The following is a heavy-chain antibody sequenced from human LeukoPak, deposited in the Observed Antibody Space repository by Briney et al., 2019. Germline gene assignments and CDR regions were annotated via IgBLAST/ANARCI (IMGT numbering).Heavy chain of an antibody. CDR1: GFTFSSYS. Sequence: PGGSLRLSCAASGFTFSSYSMNWVRQAPGKGLESVSSTSSSSSYIYYADSVKGRFTISRDNAKNSLYLQMNSLRAEDTAVYYCAREGGGYVWGSYPLPGYWGQGTLVTVSS. D-gene: IGHD3-16*02. V-gene: IGHV3-21*01. J-gene: IGHJ4*02. CDR2: TSSSSSYI. CDR3: AREGGGYVWGSYPLPGY.